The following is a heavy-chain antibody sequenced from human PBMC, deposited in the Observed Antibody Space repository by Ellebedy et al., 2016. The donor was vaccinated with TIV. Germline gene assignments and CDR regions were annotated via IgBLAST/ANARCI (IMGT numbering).Heavy chain of an antibody. CDR3: ARGGGSLHYDYVWGSYRLTPFDY. J-gene: IGHJ4*02. Sequence: SETLSLTCTVSGGLISSDYWSWIRQPPGKGLEWIGNLYYSGSANYSPSLKSRVTISVDTSKNQFSLKLSSVTAADTAVYYCARGGGSLHYDYVWGSYRLTPFDYWGQGTLVTVSS. CDR2: LYYSGSA. V-gene: IGHV4-59*12. CDR1: GGLISSDY. D-gene: IGHD3-16*02.